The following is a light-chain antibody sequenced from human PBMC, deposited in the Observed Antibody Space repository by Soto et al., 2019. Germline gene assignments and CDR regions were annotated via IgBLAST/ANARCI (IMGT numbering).Light chain of an antibody. CDR1: QIVTSNY. J-gene: IGKJ4*01. CDR2: GAS. V-gene: IGKV3-20*01. Sequence: EIVFTQSPGTLSSSPRERATLSCRASQIVTSNYLAWYQQKPGQAPRLLIFGASSRATGIPDRFSGGGSGTDFTLTISRLEPEDFAVYYCQQFSSYPLTFGGGTKVDIK. CDR3: QQFSSYPLT.